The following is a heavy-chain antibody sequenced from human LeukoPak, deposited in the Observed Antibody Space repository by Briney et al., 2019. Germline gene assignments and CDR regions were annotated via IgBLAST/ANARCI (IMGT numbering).Heavy chain of an antibody. Sequence: GGSLRLSCAASGFTSSSYAMSWVRQGPGKGLEWVSAISGSGTNTYYADSVKGRFTISRDNSKNTLYLQMNSLRAEDTALYYCAKDDGDYEYYYYGMDVWGQGTTVTVSS. CDR2: ISGSGTNT. J-gene: IGHJ6*02. D-gene: IGHD4-17*01. CDR3: AKDDGDYEYYYYGMDV. V-gene: IGHV3-23*01. CDR1: GFTSSSYA.